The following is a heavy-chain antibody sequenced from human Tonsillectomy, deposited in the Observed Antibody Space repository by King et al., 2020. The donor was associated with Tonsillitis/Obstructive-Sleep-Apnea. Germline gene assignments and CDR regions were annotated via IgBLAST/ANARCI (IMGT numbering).Heavy chain of an antibody. J-gene: IGHJ4*02. CDR3: ASGDCTTPSCSLVDY. Sequence: VQLVESGGGVVQPGRSLRLSCAASGFTFSSYGMHWVRQAPGKGLEWVAVIWYDGSNKYYADSVKGRFTISRDNSKNTLFLQMNSLRAEDTAVYYCASGDCTTPSCSLVDYWGQGTLFTVSS. D-gene: IGHD2-2*01. CDR2: IWYDGSNK. V-gene: IGHV3-33*01. CDR1: GFTFSSYG.